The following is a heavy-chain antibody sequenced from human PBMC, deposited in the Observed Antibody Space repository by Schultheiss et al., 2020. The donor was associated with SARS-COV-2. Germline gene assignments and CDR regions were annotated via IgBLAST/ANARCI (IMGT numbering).Heavy chain of an antibody. V-gene: IGHV3-11*04. CDR3: ARDSSSYYYYGMDV. CDR1: GFTFSDHY. J-gene: IGHJ6*02. Sequence: GGSLRLSCAASGFTFSDHYMDWVRQAPGKGLEWVSYISSSGSTIYYADSVKGRFTISRDNAKNSLYLQMNSLRAEDTAVYYCARDSSSYYYYGMDVWGQGTTVTVSS. CDR2: ISSSGSTI. D-gene: IGHD6-6*01.